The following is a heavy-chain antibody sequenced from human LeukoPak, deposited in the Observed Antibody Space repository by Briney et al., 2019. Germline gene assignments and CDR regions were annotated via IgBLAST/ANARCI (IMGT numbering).Heavy chain of an antibody. D-gene: IGHD3-22*01. J-gene: IGHJ4*02. V-gene: IGHV1-18*01. CDR2: ISAYNGNT. CDR3: ARDGSYYDSSGYYWAYYFDY. Sequence: PSVKVSCKASGYTFTSYGISWVRQAPGQGLEWMGWISAYNGNTNYAQKLEGRVTMTTDTSTSTAYMELRSLRSDDTAVYYCARDGSYYDSSGYYWAYYFDYWGQGTLVTVSS. CDR1: GYTFTSYG.